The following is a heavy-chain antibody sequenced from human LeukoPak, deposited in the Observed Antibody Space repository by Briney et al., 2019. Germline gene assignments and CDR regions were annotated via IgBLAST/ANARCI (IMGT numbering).Heavy chain of an antibody. CDR1: GGSFSGYY. CDR2: INHSGST. CDR3: AREHELAAAGTELDY. D-gene: IGHD6-13*01. Sequence: PSETLSLTCAVYGGSFSGYYWSWIRKPPGKGLEWIGEINHSGSTNYNPSLKSRVTISVDTSKNQFSLKLSSVTAADTAVYYCAREHELAAAGTELDYWGQGTLVTVSS. V-gene: IGHV4-34*01. J-gene: IGHJ4*02.